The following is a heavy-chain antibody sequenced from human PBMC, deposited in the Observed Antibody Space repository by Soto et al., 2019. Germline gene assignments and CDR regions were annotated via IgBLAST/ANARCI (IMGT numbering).Heavy chain of an antibody. D-gene: IGHD6-19*01. J-gene: IGHJ5*02. V-gene: IGHV4-61*01. CDR2: IYYSGST. CDR1: GDSVGRGSYS. Sequence: LETLSVTCIVWGDSVGRGSYSWSWIRQPPGKGREWIGYIYYSGSTNHNPPLKSRVTTSVDTSKNQFSLKLSSVTAADTAVYYCARVKRQWLGSEVNCLDPWGQVTLVTVS. CDR3: ARVKRQWLGSEVNCLDP.